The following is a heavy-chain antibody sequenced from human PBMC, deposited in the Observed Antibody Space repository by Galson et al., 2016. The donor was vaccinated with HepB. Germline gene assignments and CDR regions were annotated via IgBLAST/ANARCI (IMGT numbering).Heavy chain of an antibody. J-gene: IGHJ4*02. CDR1: GFTLSSHS. V-gene: IGHV3-48*01. CDR2: ITSSSSSI. CDR3: VKQGPAALHSHFDF. D-gene: IGHD2-2*01. Sequence: SLRLSCAASGFTLSSHSMNWVRQAPGKGLEWVSYITSSSSSIYYADSVKGRFTISRDNAKNSLYLQMNSLRGEDTAVYYCVKQGPAALHSHFDFWGQGTLVTVSS.